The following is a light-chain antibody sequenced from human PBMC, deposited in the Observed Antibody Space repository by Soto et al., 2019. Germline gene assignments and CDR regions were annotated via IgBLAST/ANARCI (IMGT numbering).Light chain of an antibody. J-gene: IGKJ4*01. CDR1: QSVSSSY. CDR3: QHYGTSPLT. Sequence: EIVLTQSPGTLSLSPGERATLSCRASQSVSSSYLAWYQQKPGQAPRLLIYGASSRATGIPDRFSGSGSGTDLTLTISRLKPEDFAVYYCQHYGTSPLTFGGGTKVEIK. V-gene: IGKV3-20*01. CDR2: GAS.